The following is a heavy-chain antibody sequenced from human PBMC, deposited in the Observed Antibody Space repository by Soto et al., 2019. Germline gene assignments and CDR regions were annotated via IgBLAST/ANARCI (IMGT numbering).Heavy chain of an antibody. CDR1: GGSISSYY. Sequence: PSETLSLTCTVSGGSISSYYWSWIRQPPGKGLEWIGYIYYSGSTNYNPSLKSRVTISVDTSKNQFSLKLSSVPAADTAVYYCARSITIFGVPNWFDPWGQGTLVTVSS. CDR2: IYYSGST. J-gene: IGHJ5*02. V-gene: IGHV4-59*01. D-gene: IGHD3-3*01. CDR3: ARSITIFGVPNWFDP.